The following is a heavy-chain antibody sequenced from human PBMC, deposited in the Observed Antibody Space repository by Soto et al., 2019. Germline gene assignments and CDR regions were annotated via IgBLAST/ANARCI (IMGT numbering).Heavy chain of an antibody. D-gene: IGHD2-15*01. CDR3: ARDHCSGGSCYSSNGMDV. CDR1: GGSISSGGYY. V-gene: IGHV4-31*03. Sequence: QVQLQESGPGLVTPSQTLSLTCTVSGGSISSGGYYWSWIRQHPGKGLEWIGYIYYSGSTYYNPSLKSRVTISVDTSKNQFSLKLSSVTAADTAVYYCARDHCSGGSCYSSNGMDVWGQGTTVTVSS. CDR2: IYYSGST. J-gene: IGHJ6*02.